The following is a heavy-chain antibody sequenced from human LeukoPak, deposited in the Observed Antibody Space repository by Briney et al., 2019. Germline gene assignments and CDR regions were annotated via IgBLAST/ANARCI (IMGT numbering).Heavy chain of an antibody. J-gene: IGHJ4*02. D-gene: IGHD2-15*01. V-gene: IGHV1-69*04. CDR1: GGTFSSYA. CDR2: IIPILGIA. CDR3: ALGYCSGGSCYPYFDY. Sequence: SVKVSCKASGGTFSSYAISWVRQAPGRGLEWMGRIIPILGIANYAQKFQGRVTITADKSTSTAYMELSSLRSEDTAVYYCALGYCSGGSCYPYFDYWGQGTLVTVSS.